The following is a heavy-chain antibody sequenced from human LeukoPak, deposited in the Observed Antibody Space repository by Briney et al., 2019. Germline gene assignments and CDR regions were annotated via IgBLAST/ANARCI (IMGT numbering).Heavy chain of an antibody. J-gene: IGHJ3*01. Sequence: VGSLRLSCAASGFALSSCAMSWVRQVPGKGLEWVSSISISGDTYYADSVKGRFTLSRDNSMDTLFLQMDSLRVEDTAVYYCAKELRPNDYWGQGTMVTVSS. CDR2: ISISGDT. CDR3: AKELRPNDY. CDR1: GFALSSCA. V-gene: IGHV3-23*01. D-gene: IGHD3-16*01.